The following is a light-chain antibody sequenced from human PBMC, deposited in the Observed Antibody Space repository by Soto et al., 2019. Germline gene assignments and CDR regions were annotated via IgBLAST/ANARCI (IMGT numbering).Light chain of an antibody. CDR1: QSVSSN. Sequence: EIVMTQSPATLSVSPGERATLSCRASQSVSSNLAWYQQKPGQAPRLLIYGASTRATGIPASFSGSGSGTEFTPTISSLQSEDFAVYYFQHYNNWPRTFGQGTKVEIK. CDR3: QHYNNWPRT. V-gene: IGKV3-15*01. CDR2: GAS. J-gene: IGKJ1*01.